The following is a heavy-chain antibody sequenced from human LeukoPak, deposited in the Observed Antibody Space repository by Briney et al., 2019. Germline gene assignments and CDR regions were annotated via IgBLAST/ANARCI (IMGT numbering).Heavy chain of an antibody. Sequence: GGSLRLSCAASGFTFSSYSMNWVRQAPGKGLEWVSSISSSSNYIYYADSVKGRFTISRDNAENSLYLQVNSLRAEDTAVYYCARDRYYASGSSDAFDIWGRGTTVTVSS. D-gene: IGHD3-10*01. CDR1: GFTFSSYS. V-gene: IGHV3-21*01. J-gene: IGHJ3*02. CDR3: ARDRYYASGSSDAFDI. CDR2: ISSSSNYI.